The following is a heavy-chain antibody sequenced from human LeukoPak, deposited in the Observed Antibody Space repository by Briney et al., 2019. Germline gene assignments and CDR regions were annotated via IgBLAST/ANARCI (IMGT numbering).Heavy chain of an antibody. D-gene: IGHD3-10*01. J-gene: IGHJ5*02. Sequence: GASVKDSCKASGYTFTRYDINWVRQATGQGLEWMGWMNPNSGNTGYAQKFQGRVTMTRNTSISTAYMELSSLRSEDTAVYYCARRGPYYYGSGSFKMIWFDPWGQGTLVTVSS. CDR3: ARRGPYYYGSGSFKMIWFDP. V-gene: IGHV1-8*01. CDR1: GYTFTRYD. CDR2: MNPNSGNT.